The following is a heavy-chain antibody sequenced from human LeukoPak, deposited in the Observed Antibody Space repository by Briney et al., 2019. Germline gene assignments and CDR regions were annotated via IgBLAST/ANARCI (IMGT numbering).Heavy chain of an antibody. J-gene: IGHJ4*02. CDR3: ARGLWFGDENPPYFDY. CDR1: GESISSSRHY. V-gene: IGHV4-61*02. D-gene: IGHD3-10*01. CDR2: IYPSGNT. Sequence: SETLSLTCSVSGESISSSRHYWSWIRQPAGQGLEWIGRIYPSGNTNYNPSLKSRATISLDTSKNQFSLNLKSVTAADTAVYYCARGLWFGDENPPYFDYWGQGTLVTVSS.